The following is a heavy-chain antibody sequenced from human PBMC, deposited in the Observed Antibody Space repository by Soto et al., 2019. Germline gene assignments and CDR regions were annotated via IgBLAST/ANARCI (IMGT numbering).Heavy chain of an antibody. CDR1: GGSISNYY. Sequence: TSETLTLTCTVSGGSISNYYWSWIRQPPGKGLEWIGYINYRGSTNYNHSLKSRVTISVDTSKNQFSLKQSSVTAADTAVYYCARDAGGYSDYVDFWGQGTLVTVSS. D-gene: IGHD5-12*01. J-gene: IGHJ4*02. CDR2: INYRGST. V-gene: IGHV4-59*01. CDR3: ARDAGGYSDYVDF.